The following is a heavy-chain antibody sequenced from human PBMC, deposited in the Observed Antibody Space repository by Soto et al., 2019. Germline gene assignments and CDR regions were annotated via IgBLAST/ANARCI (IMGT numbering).Heavy chain of an antibody. CDR3: ARVPLCISTSCYRYYYYYGMDV. CDR1: GGSISSGGYY. V-gene: IGHV4-31*03. CDR2: IYYSGST. J-gene: IGHJ6*02. D-gene: IGHD2-2*02. Sequence: QVQLQESGPGLVKPSQTLSLTCTVSGGSISSGGYYWSWIRQHPGKGLEWIGYIYYSGSTYYNPSPKRRVTISVDTSKTQFPLKLSSVTAADTAVYYCARVPLCISTSCYRYYYYYGMDVWGQGTTVTVSS.